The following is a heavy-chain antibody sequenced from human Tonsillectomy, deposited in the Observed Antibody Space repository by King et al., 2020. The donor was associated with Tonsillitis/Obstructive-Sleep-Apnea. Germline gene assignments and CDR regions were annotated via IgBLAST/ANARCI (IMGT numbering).Heavy chain of an antibody. V-gene: IGHV3-53*01. J-gene: IGHJ5*02. D-gene: IGHD2-15*01. Sequence: LVESGGGLIQPGGSLRLSCAASGFTVSNNYITWVRQASGKGLEWVSVIYSGGDTFYADSVEGRFTISRDSSETTVYLHMNSLRAEDTAVYYCARGLGFCSGGSCYSAWGQGTLVSVSS. CDR1: GFTVSNNY. CDR3: ARGLGFCSGGSCYSA. CDR2: IYSGGDT.